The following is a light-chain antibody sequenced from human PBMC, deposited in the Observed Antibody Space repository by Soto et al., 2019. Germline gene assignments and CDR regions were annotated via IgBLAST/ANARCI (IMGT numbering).Light chain of an antibody. Sequence: DIQMTQSPPSVSASVGDRVTITCQASQDIRHFLNWYQQKPGKAPKLLIYKASTLKSGVPSRFSGSGSGTEFTLTISSLQPDDFATYYCQHYNSYSEAFGQGTKVELK. CDR3: QHYNSYSEA. CDR2: KAS. CDR1: QDIRHF. J-gene: IGKJ1*01. V-gene: IGKV1-5*03.